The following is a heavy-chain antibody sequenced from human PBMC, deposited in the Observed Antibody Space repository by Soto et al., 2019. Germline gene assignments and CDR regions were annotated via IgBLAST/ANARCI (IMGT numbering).Heavy chain of an antibody. D-gene: IGHD2-2*01. J-gene: IGHJ4*02. CDR2: ISDDGGST. V-gene: IGHV3-23*01. Sequence: GGSLRLSCAASGFTFNSYAMTWVRQAPGKGLEWVSTISDDGGSTYYADSVKGRFTISRDNSKKTLFLQMNSLRVEDTAVYYCARGLVPAAKTSLNDYWGQGTLVTVS. CDR1: GFTFNSYA. CDR3: ARGLVPAAKTSLNDY.